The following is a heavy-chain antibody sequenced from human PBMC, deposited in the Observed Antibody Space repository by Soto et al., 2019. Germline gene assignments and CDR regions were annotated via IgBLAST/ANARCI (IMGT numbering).Heavy chain of an antibody. CDR1: GGSFSGYY. D-gene: IGHD6-13*01. V-gene: IGHV4-34*01. CDR2: INHSGST. CDR3: ARLRLGVGSSWFYYYYGMDV. J-gene: IGHJ6*02. Sequence: SETLSLTCAVYGGSFSGYYWSWIRQPPGKGLEWIGEINHSGSTNYNPSLKSRVTISVDTSKNQFSLKLSSVTAADTAAYYCARLRLGVGSSWFYYYYGMDVWGQGTTVTVSS.